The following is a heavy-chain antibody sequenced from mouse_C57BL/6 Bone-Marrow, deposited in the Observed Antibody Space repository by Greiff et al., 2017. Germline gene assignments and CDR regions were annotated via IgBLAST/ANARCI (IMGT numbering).Heavy chain of an antibody. CDR3: PYAY. CDR1: GFTFSNYW. Sequence: EVKLMESGGGLVQPGGSMKLSCVASGFTFSNYWMNWVRQSPEKGLEWVAQIRWKSDNYAKHYAESVKGRFTSSRDESKSCVYLQMHNLRAEDTGVYYCPYAYWGQGTLVTVAA. CDR2: IRWKSDNYAK. J-gene: IGHJ3*01. V-gene: IGHV6-3*01.